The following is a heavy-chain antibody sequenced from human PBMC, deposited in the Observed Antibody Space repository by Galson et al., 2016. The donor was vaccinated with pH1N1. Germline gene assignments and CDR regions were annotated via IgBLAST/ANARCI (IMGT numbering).Heavy chain of an antibody. J-gene: IGHJ4*02. Sequence: PALVKPTQTLTLTCTFSGFSLSTSGVGVGWIRQSPGKALEWLALIYWDDDKRYSPSLKSRLTITKDTSKNQMVLTMTNMDPVDTATYYCAHNRQRSGGTYYPPFDYWGQGTLVTVSS. D-gene: IGHD1-26*01. CDR1: GFSLSTSGVG. CDR3: AHNRQRSGGTYYPPFDY. CDR2: IYWDDDK. V-gene: IGHV2-5*02.